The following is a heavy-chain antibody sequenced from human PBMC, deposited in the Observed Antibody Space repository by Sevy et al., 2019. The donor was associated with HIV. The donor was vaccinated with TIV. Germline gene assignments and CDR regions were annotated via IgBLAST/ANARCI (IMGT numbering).Heavy chain of an antibody. CDR1: GFTFNTYS. CDR3: ARCPGHYSIDY. V-gene: IGHV3-48*02. D-gene: IGHD2-21*01. CDR2: IGTAAGVT. Sequence: GGSLRLSCAASGFTFNTYSLIWVRQTPGKGLEWLSFIGTAAGVTYYADSVKGRFTIPRDNAKNSLYLQMNGLRDEDTAVYYCARCPGHYSIDYWGQGTLVTVSS. J-gene: IGHJ4*02.